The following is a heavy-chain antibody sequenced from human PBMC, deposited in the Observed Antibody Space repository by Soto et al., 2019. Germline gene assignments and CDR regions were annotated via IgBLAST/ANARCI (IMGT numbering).Heavy chain of an antibody. CDR2: ISAYNGNT. J-gene: IGHJ4*02. Sequence: QVQLVQSAAEVKKPGASVKVSCKASGYTLTTYGISWVRQAPGQGLGCMGWISAYNGNTNYAQKLQGRGTVTTDTSTSTGYMELRSLRSDDTAVYYCARGTTVETGSYWGQGTLVTVSS. CDR1: GYTLTTYG. V-gene: IGHV1-18*01. D-gene: IGHD4-17*01. CDR3: ARGTTVETGSY.